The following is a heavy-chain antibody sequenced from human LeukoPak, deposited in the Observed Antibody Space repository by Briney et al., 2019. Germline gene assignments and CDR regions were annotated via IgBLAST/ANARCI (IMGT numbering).Heavy chain of an antibody. D-gene: IGHD1-26*01. CDR3: ARDSGGSYSNFDY. Sequence: ASVKVSCKASGGTFSSYAISWVRQAPGQGLEWMGGIIPIFGTANCAQKFQGRVTITADKSTSTAYMELSSLRSEDTAVYYCARDSGGSYSNFDYWGQGTLVTVSS. J-gene: IGHJ4*02. CDR1: GGTFSSYA. V-gene: IGHV1-69*06. CDR2: IIPIFGTA.